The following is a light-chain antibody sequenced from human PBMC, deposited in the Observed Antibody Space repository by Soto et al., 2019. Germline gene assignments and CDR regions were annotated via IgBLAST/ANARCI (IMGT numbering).Light chain of an antibody. CDR3: AAWDDSLNGFL. V-gene: IGLV1-44*01. J-gene: IGLJ3*02. CDR2: NND. Sequence: QSVLTQPPSASGTPGQRVTISCSGGSSSIGSNTVNWYQEVPGAAPKLLIYNNDQRPSGVPGRFSGSKSGTSASLAIDGLQSEDEAIFFCAAWDDSLNGFLFGGGTKLTVL. CDR1: SSSIGSNT.